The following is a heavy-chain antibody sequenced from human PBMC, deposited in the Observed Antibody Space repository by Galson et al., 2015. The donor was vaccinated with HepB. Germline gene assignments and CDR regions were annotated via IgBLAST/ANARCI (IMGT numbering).Heavy chain of an antibody. V-gene: IGHV3-30*18. D-gene: IGHD3-3*01. J-gene: IGHJ4*02. Sequence: SLRLSCAASGFTFSSYGMHWVRQAPGKGLEWVAVISYDGSNKYYADSVKGRFTISRDNSKNTLYLQMNSLRAEDTAVYYCAKELRYYDFWSGEESNPKERGFDYWGQGTLVTVSS. CDR3: AKELRYYDFWSGEESNPKERGFDY. CDR2: ISYDGSNK. CDR1: GFTFSSYG.